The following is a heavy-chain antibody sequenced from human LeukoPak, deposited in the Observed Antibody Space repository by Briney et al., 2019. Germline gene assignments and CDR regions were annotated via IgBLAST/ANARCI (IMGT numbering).Heavy chain of an antibody. Sequence: ASVKVSCKASGDTFSSYYFHWVRQAPGQGLEWMGGIIPVFGTSNYAQKFQGRVTITADESTRTVYMELSSLRSEDTAVYYCARVTGGKYCSTTNCYMRGWFDPWGQGTLVTVSS. CDR3: ARVTGGKYCSTTNCYMRGWFDP. CDR1: GDTFSSYY. D-gene: IGHD2-2*02. CDR2: IIPVFGTS. J-gene: IGHJ5*02. V-gene: IGHV1-69*13.